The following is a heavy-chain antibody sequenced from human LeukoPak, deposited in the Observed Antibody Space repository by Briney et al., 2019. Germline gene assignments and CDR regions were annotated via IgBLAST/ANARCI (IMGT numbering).Heavy chain of an antibody. J-gene: IGHJ3*02. V-gene: IGHV3-7*01. CDR1: EFTFSTYW. D-gene: IGHD2-15*01. CDR2: IKKDRSEK. Sequence: GGSLRLSCAASEFTFSTYWMSWVRQAPGKGLEWVADIKKDRSEKYYVDSVKGRFTISRQNAKNSLFLQMNSLRAEDTAVYYCARHRSGGSQDDAFDIWGQGTMVTVSS. CDR3: ARHRSGGSQDDAFDI.